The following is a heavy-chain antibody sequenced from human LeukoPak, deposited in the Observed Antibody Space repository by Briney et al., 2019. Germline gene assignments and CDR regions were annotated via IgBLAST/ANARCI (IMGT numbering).Heavy chain of an antibody. D-gene: IGHD6-13*01. CDR3: ARVVVTAAGTLSAFDI. V-gene: IGHV1-18*04. CDR1: GYSFTSYW. CDR2: ISAYNGNT. Sequence: GESLKISCKGSGYSFTSYWIGWVRQAPGQGLEWMGWISAYNGNTNYAQKLQGRVTMTTDTSTSTAYMELRSLRSDDTAVYYCARVVVTAAGTLSAFDIWGQGTMVTVSS. J-gene: IGHJ3*02.